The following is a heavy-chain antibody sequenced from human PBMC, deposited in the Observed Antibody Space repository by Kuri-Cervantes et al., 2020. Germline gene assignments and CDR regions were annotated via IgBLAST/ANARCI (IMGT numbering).Heavy chain of an antibody. J-gene: IGHJ4*02. D-gene: IGHD2/OR15-2a*01. CDR3: VRQEGNLLAIFDY. CDR2: VDHRGGT. V-gene: IGHV4-38-2*01. Sequence: SETLSLTCAVSGYSISSGYYWGWIRQPPGKGLEWIGRVDHRGGTNYNPSLRSRVTISIDKSKNHFSLSLTSVTAADTAVYYCVRQEGNLLAIFDYWGQGVLVPSPQ. CDR1: GYSISSGYY.